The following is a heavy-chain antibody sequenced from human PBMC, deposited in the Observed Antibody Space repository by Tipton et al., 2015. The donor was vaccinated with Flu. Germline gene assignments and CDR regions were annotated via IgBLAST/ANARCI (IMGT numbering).Heavy chain of an antibody. CDR1: GGSISSGGYY. CDR3: ARLRVSEGLIDY. CDR2: TYYSGST. D-gene: IGHD3/OR15-3a*01. V-gene: IGHV4-31*03. Sequence: TLSLTCTVSGGSISSGGYYWSWIRQHPGKGLEWIGYTYYSGSTYYNPSLKSRVTISVDTSKNQFSLKLSSVTAADTAVYYCARLRVSEGLIDYWGQGTLVTVSS. J-gene: IGHJ4*02.